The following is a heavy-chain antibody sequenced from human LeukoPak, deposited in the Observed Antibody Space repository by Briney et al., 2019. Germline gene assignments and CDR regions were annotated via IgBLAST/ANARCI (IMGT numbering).Heavy chain of an antibody. CDR1: GFTVSSNY. J-gene: IGHJ4*02. Sequence: GSLRLSCAASGFTVSSNYMNWVRQPPGKGLEWIGEMYHGGTTNYNPSLKSRVTVSVDKSKNQFSLKVTSVTAADTAVYYCARRYCSGGTCYPFDYWGQGTQVTVSS. CDR3: ARRYCSGGTCYPFDY. CDR2: MYHGGTT. D-gene: IGHD2-15*01. V-gene: IGHV4-4*02.